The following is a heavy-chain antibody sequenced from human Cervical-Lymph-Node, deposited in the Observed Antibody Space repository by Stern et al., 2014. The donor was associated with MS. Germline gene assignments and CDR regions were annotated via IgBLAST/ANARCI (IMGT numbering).Heavy chain of an antibody. CDR3: ASHSSSWYHGTFDI. CDR2: ISSSGIT. Sequence: QVQLQESGPGLVKPSETLALACTVSGGSISRYYWSWIRQSPGKGLEWVGYISSSGITSYNPSLESRVSISVDTSKKQFSLRLSYVTAADTAVYYCASHSSSWYHGTFDIWGQGTMVTVSS. J-gene: IGHJ3*02. V-gene: IGHV4-59*12. CDR1: GGSISRYY. D-gene: IGHD6-13*01.